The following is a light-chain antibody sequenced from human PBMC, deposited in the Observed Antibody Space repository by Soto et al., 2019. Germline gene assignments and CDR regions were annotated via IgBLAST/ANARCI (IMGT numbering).Light chain of an antibody. CDR1: SSDVGSHNL. V-gene: IGLV2-14*02. J-gene: IGLJ1*01. Sequence: QSALTQPASVSGSPGQSITISCTGTSSDVGSHNLVSWYQQHPGKAPKLVIFEVSNRPSGVSNRFSGSKSGNTASLTISGLQAEDEADYYCISFTTSSISYVFGTGTKVTVL. CDR2: EVS. CDR3: ISFTTSSISYV.